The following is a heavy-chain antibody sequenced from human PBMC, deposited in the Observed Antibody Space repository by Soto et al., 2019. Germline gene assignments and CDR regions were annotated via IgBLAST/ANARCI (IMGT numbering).Heavy chain of an antibody. CDR2: INHSGSP. CDR3: ATANWSHHYFDP. J-gene: IGHJ5*02. CDR1: GGSFSGYY. Sequence: PETLSLTCAVYGGSFSGYYWSWLRQPPGKGLEWIGEINHSGSPNYNPSLKSPVTISVDTAKNQLSLKMTSVTAADTGVYYCATANWSHHYFDPWGQGTLVTVSS. V-gene: IGHV4-34*01. D-gene: IGHD1-1*01.